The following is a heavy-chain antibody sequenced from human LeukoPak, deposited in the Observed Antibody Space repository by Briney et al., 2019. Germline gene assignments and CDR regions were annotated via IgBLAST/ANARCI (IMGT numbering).Heavy chain of an antibody. CDR3: AREAAGTGGLDV. D-gene: IGHD6-13*01. J-gene: IGHJ6*04. CDR2: INPSGDTT. CDR1: GYIFTTYN. V-gene: IGHV1-46*01. Sequence: TSVKVSCKASGYIFTTYNMYWVRQAPGQGLEWMGIINPSGDTTSYAQKFQGRVTMTRDTSTSTVHMELSSLRSEDTAVYYCAREAAGTGGLDVWGKGTTVTVSS.